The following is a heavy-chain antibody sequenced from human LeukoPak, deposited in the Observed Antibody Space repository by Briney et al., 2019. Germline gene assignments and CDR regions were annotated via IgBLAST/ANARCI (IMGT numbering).Heavy chain of an antibody. CDR2: LSYSGKT. CDR1: GGSISSSTYY. CDR3: AGDHSSASYTYYYYYMDV. D-gene: IGHD1-26*01. J-gene: IGHJ6*03. Sequence: SETLSLTCIISGGSISSSTYYWGWIRQPPGKGLEWIGTLSYSGKTYYNPSLKSRVTISIDTSKNQFSLKLTSATAADTAVYYCAGDHSSASYTYYYYYMDVWGKGTTVTVSS. V-gene: IGHV4-39*07.